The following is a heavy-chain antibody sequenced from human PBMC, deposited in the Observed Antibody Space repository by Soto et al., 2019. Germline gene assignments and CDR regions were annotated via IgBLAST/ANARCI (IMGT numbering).Heavy chain of an antibody. Sequence: EVQLVESGGGLVQPGGSLRLSCAASGFSFSNHWMHWVRQVPGKGLVWVARINSDGSTTTYADSVKGRFTISRANARNTLYMQMDSLRDEDTALYYCARGYSSGPDYWGQGTLVTVSS. V-gene: IGHV3-74*01. CDR1: GFSFSNHW. CDR2: INSDGSTT. D-gene: IGHD6-19*01. CDR3: ARGYSSGPDY. J-gene: IGHJ4*02.